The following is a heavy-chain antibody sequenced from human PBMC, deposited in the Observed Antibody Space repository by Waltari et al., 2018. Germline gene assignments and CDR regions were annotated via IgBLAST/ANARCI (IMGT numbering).Heavy chain of an antibody. CDR2: LYWNDDK. D-gene: IGHD2-2*01. Sequence: ITLQKSGPTLVKPTQTLPRTCTPSGFPPRTSGVGGGWIRQPPGKGLGWLALLYWNDDKRYSPSLKSRLTITKDTSKNQVVLTMTNMDPVDTATYYCAHYSTSFDYWGQGTLVTVSS. CDR1: GFPPRTSGVG. V-gene: IGHV2-5*01. J-gene: IGHJ4*02. CDR3: AHYSTSFDY.